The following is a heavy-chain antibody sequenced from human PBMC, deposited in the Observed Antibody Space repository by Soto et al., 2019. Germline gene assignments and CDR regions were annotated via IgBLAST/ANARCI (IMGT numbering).Heavy chain of an antibody. Sequence: SETLSLTCTVSGGSISSGGYYWIWIRHHPGKGLEWIRYIYYSGSTYYNPSLKSRVTISVDTSKNQFSLKLSSVTAADTAVYYCARGRDGYCSSTSCYIWFDPWGQGTLVTVSS. CDR3: ARGRDGYCSSTSCYIWFDP. J-gene: IGHJ5*02. V-gene: IGHV4-31*03. CDR2: IYYSGST. CDR1: GGSISSGGYY. D-gene: IGHD2-2*02.